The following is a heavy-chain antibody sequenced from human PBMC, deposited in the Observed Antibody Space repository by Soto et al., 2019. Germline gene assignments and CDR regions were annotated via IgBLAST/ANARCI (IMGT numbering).Heavy chain of an antibody. D-gene: IGHD2-2*02. V-gene: IGHV3-23*01. CDR2: ISGSGGST. CDR1: GFTFSSYA. CDR3: ATVGVVRDCSSTSCYN. Sequence: EVQLLESGGGLVQPGGSLRLSCAASGFTFSSYAMSWVRQAPGKGLEWVSAISGSGGSTYYADSVKGRFTISRDNSKNTLYLQMNSLRAEDTAVYYCATVGVVRDCSSTSCYNGGQGTLVTVSS. J-gene: IGHJ4*02.